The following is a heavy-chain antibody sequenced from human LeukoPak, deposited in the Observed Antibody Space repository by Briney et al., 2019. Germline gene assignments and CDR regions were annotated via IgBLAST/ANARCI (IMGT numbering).Heavy chain of an antibody. J-gene: IGHJ6*02. CDR2: ISWNSGGI. V-gene: IGHV3-9*01. CDR3: AKDTQYYYAMDV. CDR1: GFIFCDYA. Sequence: GGSLRLSCAASGFIFCDYAMHWVRQAPGKGLEWVSGISWNSGGIGYADSVKGRFTISRDNAKNSLYLQMNSLKVEDTALYYCAKDTQYYYAMDVWGQGTTVTVSS.